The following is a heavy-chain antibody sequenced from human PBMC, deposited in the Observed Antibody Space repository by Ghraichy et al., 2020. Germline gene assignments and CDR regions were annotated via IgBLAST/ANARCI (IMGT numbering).Heavy chain of an antibody. CDR3: ARTTYSYGTDY. CDR2: IYYSGST. Sequence: SETLSLTCTVSGGSISSGGYYWSWIRQHPGKGLEWIGYIYYSGSTYYNPSLKSRVTISVDTSKNQFSLKLSSVTAADTAVYYCARTTYSYGTDYWGQGTLVTVSS. J-gene: IGHJ4*02. CDR1: GGSISSGGYY. V-gene: IGHV4-31*03. D-gene: IGHD5-18*01.